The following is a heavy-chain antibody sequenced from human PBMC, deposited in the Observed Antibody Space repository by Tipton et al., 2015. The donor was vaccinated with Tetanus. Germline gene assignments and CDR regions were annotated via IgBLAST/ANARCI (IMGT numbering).Heavy chain of an antibody. CDR1: GGSLSRYY. CDR3: ESGWAECGSWSCSPFAS. Sequence: TLSLTCAVSGGSLSRYYWTWIRQPPGKGLEWIGEVDDSGSTNYSPPLTGRVSMALDPSKQQFSLSLTPATAADTAVHYCESGWAECGSWSCSPFASWGQGTLVTVSS. J-gene: IGHJ4*02. CDR2: VDDSGST. V-gene: IGHV4-34*01. D-gene: IGHD1-26*01.